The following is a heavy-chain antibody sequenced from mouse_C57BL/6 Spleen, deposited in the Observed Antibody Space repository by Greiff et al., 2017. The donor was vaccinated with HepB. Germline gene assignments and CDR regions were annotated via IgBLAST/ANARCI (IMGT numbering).Heavy chain of an antibody. CDR2: ISYDGSN. Sequence: EVQLQESGPGLVKPSQSLSLTCSVTGYSITSGYYWNWIRQFPGNKLEWMGYISYDGSNNYNPSLKNRISITRDTSKNQFFLKLNSVTTEDTATYYCAGGYGSSLAWFAYWGQGTLVTVSA. CDR3: AGGYGSSLAWFAY. J-gene: IGHJ3*01. V-gene: IGHV3-6*01. D-gene: IGHD1-1*01. CDR1: GYSITSGYY.